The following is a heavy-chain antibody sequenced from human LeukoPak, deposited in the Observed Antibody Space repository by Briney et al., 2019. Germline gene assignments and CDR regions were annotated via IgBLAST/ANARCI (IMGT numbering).Heavy chain of an antibody. Sequence: GGSLRLSCAASGFTFSSYWMSWVRQAPGKGLEWVANIKQDGSEKYYVDSVKGRFATSRDNAKNSLYLQMNSLRAEDTAIYYCARDTSGWSLGYWGQGTLVTVSS. CDR1: GFTFSSYW. J-gene: IGHJ4*02. V-gene: IGHV3-7*01. CDR2: IKQDGSEK. CDR3: ARDTSGWSLGY. D-gene: IGHD6-19*01.